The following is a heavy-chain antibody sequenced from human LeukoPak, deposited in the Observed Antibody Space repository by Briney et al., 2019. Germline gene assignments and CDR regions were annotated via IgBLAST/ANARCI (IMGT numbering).Heavy chain of an antibody. CDR1: GGSVSSGSYY. D-gene: IGHD3-9*01. Sequence: SETLSLTCTVSGGSVSSGSYYWSWIRQPPGKGLEWIGYIYYSGSTNYNPSLKSRVTISVDTSKNQFSLKLSSVTAADTAVYYCARCRYYDILTGYAPWYFDLWGRGTLVTVSS. CDR3: ARCRYYDILTGYAPWYFDL. V-gene: IGHV4-61*01. J-gene: IGHJ2*01. CDR2: IYYSGST.